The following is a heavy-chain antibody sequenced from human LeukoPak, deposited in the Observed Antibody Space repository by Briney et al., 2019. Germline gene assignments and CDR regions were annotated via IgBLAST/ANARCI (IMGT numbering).Heavy chain of an antibody. CDR3: ARTMAF. D-gene: IGHD5-24*01. CDR1: GFTFSSYE. CDR2: ISSSGSPI. J-gene: IGHJ4*02. V-gene: IGHV3-48*03. Sequence: GESLKISCTASGFTFSSYEMNWVRQAPGKGLEWVSDISSSGSPIYYADSVKGRFTVSRDNAKNSLYLQMSSLRAEDTAVYYCARTMAFWGQGTLVAVSS.